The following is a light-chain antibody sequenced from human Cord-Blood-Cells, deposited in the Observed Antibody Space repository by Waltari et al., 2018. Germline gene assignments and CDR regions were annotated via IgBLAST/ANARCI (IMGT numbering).Light chain of an antibody. CDR1: SRDVGGYNT. J-gene: IGLJ2*01. CDR3: SSYTSSSTPVV. CDR2: DVS. Sequence: QSALTQPASVSGSPGQSITISCTGTSRDVGGYNTVSRYPQHPGKAPKLMFYDVSNRPSGVSNRFSGSKSGNTASLTISGLQAEDEADYYCSSYTSSSTPVVFGGGTKLTVL. V-gene: IGLV2-14*01.